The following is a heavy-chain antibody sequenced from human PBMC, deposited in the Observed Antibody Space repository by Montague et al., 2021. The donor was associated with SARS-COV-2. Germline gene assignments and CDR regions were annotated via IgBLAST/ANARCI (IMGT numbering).Heavy chain of an antibody. D-gene: IGHD3-22*01. Sequence: SETLSLTCTVSGGSISSYYWNWIRQSAGKGLEWIGRIYTSGCTNYAPSLQSRVTMSVDTSKNQFSLKLSSVTAADTAVYYCARGALFYDSSGYYFDAFDIWGQGTMVTVSS. CDR1: GGSISSYY. CDR2: IYTSGCT. J-gene: IGHJ3*02. V-gene: IGHV4-4*07. CDR3: ARGALFYDSSGYYFDAFDI.